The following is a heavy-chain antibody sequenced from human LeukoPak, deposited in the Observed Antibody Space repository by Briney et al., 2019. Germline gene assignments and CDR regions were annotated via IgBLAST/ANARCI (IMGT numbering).Heavy chain of an antibody. Sequence: GGSLRLSCAASGFTFSSYSMNWVRQAPGKGLECVSYISISSSTIYYADSVKGRFPISSDNAKNSLYLQMNSLRAEDTAVYYCARDLFYYGSGSFDYWGQGTLVTVSS. CDR3: ARDLFYYGSGSFDY. D-gene: IGHD3-10*01. V-gene: IGHV3-48*01. J-gene: IGHJ4*02. CDR2: ISISSSTI. CDR1: GFTFSSYS.